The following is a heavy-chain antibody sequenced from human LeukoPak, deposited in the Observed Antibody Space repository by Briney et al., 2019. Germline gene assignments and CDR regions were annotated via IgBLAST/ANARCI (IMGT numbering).Heavy chain of an antibody. J-gene: IGHJ4*02. CDR1: GFTFSSYA. CDR2: ISGSGGST. D-gene: IGHD3-22*01. CDR3: ATYYYDSSGYFLPFDY. Sequence: PGGSLRLSCAASGFTFSSYAMSWVRQAPGKGLEWVSAISGSGGSTYYADSVKGRFTIPRDNSKNTLYLQMNSLRAEDTAVYYCATYYYDSSGYFLPFDYWGQGTLVTVSS. V-gene: IGHV3-23*01.